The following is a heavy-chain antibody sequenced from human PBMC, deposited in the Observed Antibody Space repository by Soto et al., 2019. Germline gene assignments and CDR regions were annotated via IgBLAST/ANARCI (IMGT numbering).Heavy chain of an antibody. V-gene: IGHV4-39*01. J-gene: IGHJ6*03. Sequence: QLQLQESGPGLVKPSETLSLTCTVSGGSISSSSYYWGWIRQPPGKGLEWIGSIDYSGSTYYNPSLKSRVTISVDTSKNQFSLQLRSVTAADTAVYYCAGHSTMVRGAHYYYYYMDVWGKGTTVTVSS. CDR1: GGSISSSSYY. CDR3: AGHSTMVRGAHYYYYYMDV. D-gene: IGHD3-10*01. CDR2: IDYSGST.